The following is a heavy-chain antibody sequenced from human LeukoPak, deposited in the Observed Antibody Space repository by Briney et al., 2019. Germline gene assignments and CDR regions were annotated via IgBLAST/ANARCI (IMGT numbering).Heavy chain of an antibody. CDR2: ITPFLGIA. CDR1: GDTFSSCA. V-gene: IGHV1-69*04. CDR3: AREARREMGVMWPRLGGQDCRYDH. Sequence: GASVKVSCKASGDTFSSCAINWVRQAPGQGPEWMGRITPFLGIANYPQKFQGRVTITADESTATAYMELSSLRSEDSAVYYCAREARREMGVMWPRLGGQDCRYDHWGQGTLVTVSS. J-gene: IGHJ4*02. D-gene: IGHD3-16*01.